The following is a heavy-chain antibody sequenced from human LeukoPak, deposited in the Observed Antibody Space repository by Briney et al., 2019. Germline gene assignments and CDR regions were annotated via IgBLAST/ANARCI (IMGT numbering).Heavy chain of an antibody. J-gene: IGHJ6*02. CDR1: GYTFTGYY. Sequence: ASVKVSCKASGYTFTGYYMHGVGQAPGQGLEGMGWINPNSGGTNYAQKFQGRVTMTRDTSISTAYMELSRLRSDDTAVYYCARDRDYCSSTSCYRYYYGMDVWGQGTTVTVSS. V-gene: IGHV1-2*02. CDR3: ARDRDYCSSTSCYRYYYGMDV. D-gene: IGHD2-2*01. CDR2: INPNSGGT.